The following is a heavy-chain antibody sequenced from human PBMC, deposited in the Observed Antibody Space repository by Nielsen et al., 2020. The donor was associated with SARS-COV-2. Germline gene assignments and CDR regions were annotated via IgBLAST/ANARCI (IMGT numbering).Heavy chain of an antibody. CDR3: ARDGTVGATGLDY. J-gene: IGHJ4*02. CDR2: IWYDGSNK. D-gene: IGHD1-26*01. V-gene: IGHV3-33*01. CDR1: GFTFSSYG. Sequence: GESLKISCAASGFTFSSYGMHWVRQAPGKGLEWVAVIWYDGSNKYYADSVKGRFTISRDNSKNTLYLQMKSLRAEDTAVYYCARDGTVGATGLDYWGQGTLVTVSS.